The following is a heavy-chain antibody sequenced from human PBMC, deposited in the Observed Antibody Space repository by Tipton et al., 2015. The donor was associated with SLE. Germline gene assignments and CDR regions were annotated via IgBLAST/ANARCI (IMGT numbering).Heavy chain of an antibody. CDR1: GGSINSYY. CDR2: ISETGDST. Sequence: LSLTCTVSGGSINSYYWSWIRQPPGKGLEWVSSISETGDSTHYADSVKGRFTVSRDNSKSTLYLQMSSLRAEDTAVYYCAKQFVDVWGQGTMVIVSS. J-gene: IGHJ3*01. V-gene: IGHV3-23*01. D-gene: IGHD5-24*01. CDR3: AKQFVDV.